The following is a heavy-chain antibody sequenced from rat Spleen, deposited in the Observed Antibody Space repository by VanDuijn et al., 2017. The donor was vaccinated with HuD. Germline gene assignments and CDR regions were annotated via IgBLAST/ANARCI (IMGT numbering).Heavy chain of an antibody. CDR2: IWAGGGT. Sequence: QVQLKESGPGLVQPSQTLSLTCTVSGFSLTNYHVSWVRQSPGKSLVWVGSIWAGGGTNYNSAVKSRLSISRDTSKSQVLLEMNSLQPEDTGTYYCARHLREASGVMDAWGQGVSVTVSS. J-gene: IGHJ4*01. D-gene: IGHD4-3*01. V-gene: IGHV2-72*01. CDR1: GFSLTNYH. CDR3: ARHLREASGVMDA.